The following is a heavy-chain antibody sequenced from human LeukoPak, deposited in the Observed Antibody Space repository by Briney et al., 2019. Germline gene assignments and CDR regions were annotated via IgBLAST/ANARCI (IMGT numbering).Heavy chain of an antibody. CDR3: ARDIGLRKAAPPGWFDP. CDR1: GFTFSSYW. V-gene: IGHV3-7*01. J-gene: IGHJ5*02. D-gene: IGHD6-6*01. CDR2: IKQDGSEK. Sequence: GGSLRLSCAASGFTFSSYWMSWVRQAPGKGLEWVASIKQDGSEKYCVDSVKGRFTISRDNDNNSLYLQMNSLRADDTAVYYCARDIGLRKAAPPGWFDPWGQGALVTVSS.